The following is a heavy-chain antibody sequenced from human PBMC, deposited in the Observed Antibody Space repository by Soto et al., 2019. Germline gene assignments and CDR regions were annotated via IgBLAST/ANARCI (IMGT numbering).Heavy chain of an antibody. J-gene: IGHJ4*02. Sequence: GGPLSRPCAASGFSFRSYGMPWVRQAPGKGLEWVAVISYDGSNKYYADSVKGRFTISRDNSKNTLYLQMNSLRAEATAVYYSAKEGSSWSMSFDYWGQGTLVTVSS. CDR3: AKEGSSWSMSFDY. D-gene: IGHD6-13*01. CDR1: GFSFRSYG. V-gene: IGHV3-30*18. CDR2: ISYDGSNK.